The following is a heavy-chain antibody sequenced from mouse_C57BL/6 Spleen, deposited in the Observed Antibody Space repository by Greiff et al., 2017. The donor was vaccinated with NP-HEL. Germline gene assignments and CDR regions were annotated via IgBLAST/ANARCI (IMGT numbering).Heavy chain of an antibody. CDR1: GFTFSSYA. Sequence: EVKVVESGGGLVKPGGSLKLSCAASGFTFSSYAMSWVRQTPEKRLEWVATISDGGSYTYYPDNVKGRFTLSRDNAKNNLYLQMSQLKSEDTAMYYCARDGGYYYGSSPWYFDVWGTGTTVTVSS. J-gene: IGHJ1*03. D-gene: IGHD1-1*01. CDR2: ISDGGSYT. V-gene: IGHV5-4*01. CDR3: ARDGGYYYGSSPWYFDV.